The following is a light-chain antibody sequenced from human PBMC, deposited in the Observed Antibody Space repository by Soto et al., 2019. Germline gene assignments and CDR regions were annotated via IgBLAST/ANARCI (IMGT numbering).Light chain of an antibody. J-gene: IGKJ5*01. CDR3: MQSTQLPPT. Sequence: DVVMTQTTLSLSVAPGQPASISCKSSQSLLHITGETFLFWYLQKPGQSPQLLIYEVSTRVSGVPDRFSGSGSGTDFTLEISRVETDDVGIYYCMQSTQLPPTFGQGTLLEV. CDR1: QSLLHITGETF. V-gene: IGKV2D-29*02. CDR2: EVS.